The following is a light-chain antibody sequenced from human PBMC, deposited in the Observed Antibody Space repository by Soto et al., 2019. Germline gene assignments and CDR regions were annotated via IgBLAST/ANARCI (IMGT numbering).Light chain of an antibody. V-gene: IGLV1-51*01. Sequence: QSVLTQPPSVSAAPGQKVTISCSGSSSNIGNNYVSWERQFPGTAPKLLIDDNDKRPSAIPDRFFGSKSGASATLDIPGLQTPYEADYYCGTWDSSLRAVVFGGGTQLTVL. CDR2: DND. CDR3: GTWDSSLRAVV. J-gene: IGLJ2*01. CDR1: SSNIGNNY.